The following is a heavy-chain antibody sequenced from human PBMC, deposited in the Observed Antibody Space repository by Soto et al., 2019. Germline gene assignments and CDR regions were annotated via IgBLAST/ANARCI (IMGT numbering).Heavy chain of an antibody. D-gene: IGHD7-27*01. CDR3: ARHAYGLGLGF. J-gene: IGHJ4*02. CDR1: GGSISSYY. CDR2: IFNGNT. V-gene: IGHV4-59*08. Sequence: PSETLSLTCTVSGGSISSYYWSWIRQPPGKGLEWIGYIFNGNTYYNPSLKSRVTISVDTSNNQYSLNLNSVTAADTAVYYCARHAYGLGLGFWGQGTLVTVSS.